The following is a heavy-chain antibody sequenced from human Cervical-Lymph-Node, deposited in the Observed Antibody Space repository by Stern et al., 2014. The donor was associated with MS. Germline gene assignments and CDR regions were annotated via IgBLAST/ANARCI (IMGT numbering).Heavy chain of an antibody. J-gene: IGHJ4*02. CDR2: INAYNGNT. D-gene: IGHD2-21*01. CDR3: ARILAGDIDY. Sequence: QVQLVQSGVEVKKPGASVKVSCKASGYTFSMYGISWVRQAPGQGLEWMGWINAYNGNTDYAQKFQGRVTMTTHTPTSTAYMELRSLRSDDTAVYYCARILAGDIDYWGQGTLVTVSS. CDR1: GYTFSMYG. V-gene: IGHV1-18*01.